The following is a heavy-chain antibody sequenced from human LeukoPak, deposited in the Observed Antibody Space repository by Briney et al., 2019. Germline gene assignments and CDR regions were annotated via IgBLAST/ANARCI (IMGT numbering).Heavy chain of an antibody. CDR2: IWYDGSSK. CDR1: GFSFSAYG. J-gene: IGHJ4*02. CDR3: ARSQSSSLIDY. V-gene: IGHV3-33*01. D-gene: IGHD6-13*01. Sequence: GRSLRLSCAASGFSFSAYGVHWVRQAPGKGLEWVAVIWYDGSSKDYADSVKGRFTFSRDNSKNTLYLQMNSLTVEDTAVYYCARSQSSSLIDYWGQGTLVIVSS.